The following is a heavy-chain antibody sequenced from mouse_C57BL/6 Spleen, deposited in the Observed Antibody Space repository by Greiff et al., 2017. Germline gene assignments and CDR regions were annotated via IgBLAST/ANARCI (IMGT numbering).Heavy chain of an antibody. D-gene: IGHD1-1*01. CDR1: GYTFTSYW. J-gene: IGHJ2*01. V-gene: IGHV1-50*01. Sequence: VKLQQPGAELVKPGASVKLSCKASGYTFTSYWMQWVKQRPGQGLEWIGEIDPSDSYTNYNQKFKGKATLTVDTSSSTAYMQLSSLTSEDSAVYYCATPITTVEGFDYWGQGTTLTVSS. CDR2: IDPSDSYT. CDR3: ATPITTVEGFDY.